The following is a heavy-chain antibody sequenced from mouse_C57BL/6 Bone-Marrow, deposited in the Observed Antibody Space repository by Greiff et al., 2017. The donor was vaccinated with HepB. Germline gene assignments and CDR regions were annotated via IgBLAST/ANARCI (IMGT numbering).Heavy chain of an antibody. CDR2: IDPPDSYT. D-gene: IGHD3-3*01. CDR1: GYTFTSYW. V-gene: IGHV1-69*01. J-gene: IGHJ3*01. Sequence: VQLQQPGAELVMPGASVKLSCKASGYTFTSYWMHWVKQRPGQGLEWIGEIDPPDSYTNYNQKFKGKSTLTVDKSSSTAYMQLSSLTSEDSAVYYCGSLRRDEGLAYWGQGTLVTVSA. CDR3: GSLRRDEGLAY.